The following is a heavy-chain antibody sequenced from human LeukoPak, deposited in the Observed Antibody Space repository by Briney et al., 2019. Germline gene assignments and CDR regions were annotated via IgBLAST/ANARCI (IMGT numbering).Heavy chain of an antibody. Sequence: GASVQVSRKASGYTFTGYYMHWVRLAPGQGREWMGWINPNSGGTNYAQKFQGRVTMTRDTSISTAYMELSRLRSDDTAVYYGAKRGSGSPRNYYYYYMDVWGKGTTVTVS. V-gene: IGHV1-2*02. J-gene: IGHJ6*03. D-gene: IGHD3-10*01. CDR3: AKRGSGSPRNYYYYYMDV. CDR1: GYTFTGYY. CDR2: INPNSGGT.